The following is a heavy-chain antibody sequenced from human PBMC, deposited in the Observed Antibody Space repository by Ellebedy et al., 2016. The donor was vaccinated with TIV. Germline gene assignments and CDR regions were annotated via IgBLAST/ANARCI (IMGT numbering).Heavy chain of an antibody. J-gene: IGHJ4*02. V-gene: IGHV1-8*02. D-gene: IGHD7-27*01. CDR2: MNPNSGKT. Sequence: AASVKVSCKASGYTFTNYDIDWVRQATGQGLEWMGWMNPNSGKTGYAQKFQGRVTMTWNTSINTAYMELSSLIFDDTAVYFCARVVRLGCRSYYFDYWGQGTLVAVSS. CDR1: GYTFTNYD. CDR3: ARVVRLGCRSYYFDY.